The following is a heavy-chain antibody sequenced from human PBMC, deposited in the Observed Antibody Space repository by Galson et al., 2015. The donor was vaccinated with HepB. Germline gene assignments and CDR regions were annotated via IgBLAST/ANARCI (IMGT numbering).Heavy chain of an antibody. D-gene: IGHD5-24*01. CDR1: GFTFSNYA. V-gene: IGHV3-30*04. J-gene: IGHJ4*02. Sequence: SLRLSCAAPGFTFSNYAMHWVRQAPGKGLEWVAVISFDGTDKHYTDSVKGRFTIFRDFSESTLYLQMNSLRPDDTALYYCVRGLSDGHNHSWGQGTLVTVSS. CDR2: ISFDGTDK. CDR3: VRGLSDGHNHS.